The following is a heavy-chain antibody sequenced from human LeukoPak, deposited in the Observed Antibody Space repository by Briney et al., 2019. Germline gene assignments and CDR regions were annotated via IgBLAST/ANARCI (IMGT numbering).Heavy chain of an antibody. CDR1: GGSISTSNYY. Sequence: SETLSLTCTVSGGSISTSNYYWGWIRQPPGKGLEWIGNIFYSGSTYYSPSLKSRVTISLDTSRNQFSLKLNSVTAADTAVYYCARHLVLGSGSDYWGQGTLLTVSS. CDR3: ARHLVLGSGSDY. CDR2: IFYSGST. D-gene: IGHD3-10*01. J-gene: IGHJ4*02. V-gene: IGHV4-39*01.